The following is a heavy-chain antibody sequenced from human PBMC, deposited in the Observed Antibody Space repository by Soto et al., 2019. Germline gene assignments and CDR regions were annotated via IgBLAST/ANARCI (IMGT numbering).Heavy chain of an antibody. CDR2: IYYSGST. J-gene: IGHJ3*02. CDR3: AREGESSGWYGVAFDI. CDR1: GGSISSGDYY. Sequence: QVQLQESGPGLVKPSQTLSLTCTVSGGSISSGDYYWSWIRQPPGKGLEWIGYIYYSGSTYYNPSLKSRVTISVDTSKNQFSLKLSSVTAADTAVYYCAREGESSGWYGVAFDIWGQGTMVTVSS. D-gene: IGHD6-19*01. V-gene: IGHV4-30-4*01.